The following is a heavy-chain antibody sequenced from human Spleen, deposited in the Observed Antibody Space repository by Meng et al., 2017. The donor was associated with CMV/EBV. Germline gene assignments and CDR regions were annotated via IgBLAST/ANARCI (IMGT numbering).Heavy chain of an antibody. CDR2: IIPIFGTA. CDR1: GGTFTTYA. J-gene: IGHJ6*02. V-gene: IGHV1-69*05. D-gene: IGHD3-3*01. Sequence: SVKVSCKPTGGTFTTYAITWVRQAPGQGLEWMGGIIPIFGTANYAQKFQGRVTITTDESTSTAYMELSSLRSEDTAVYYCARDRTIFGVVIKRNGMDVWGQGTTVTVSS. CDR3: ARDRTIFGVVIKRNGMDV.